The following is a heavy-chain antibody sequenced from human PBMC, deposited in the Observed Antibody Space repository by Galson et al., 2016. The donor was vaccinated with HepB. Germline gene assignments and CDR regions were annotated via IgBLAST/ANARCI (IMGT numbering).Heavy chain of an antibody. CDR1: GFTFSNYW. Sequence: SLRLSCAASGFTFSNYWMNWVRQAPGKGLEWVANIRPDGSQEHYVDSVTGRFTISRDNAKKSLFLQMNLLRAEATAVYYCARGLDATLGGGWHYGMDVWGQGTTVTVSS. CDR3: ARGLDATLGGGWHYGMDV. CDR2: IRPDGSQE. V-gene: IGHV3-7*01. D-gene: IGHD5-18*01. J-gene: IGHJ6*02.